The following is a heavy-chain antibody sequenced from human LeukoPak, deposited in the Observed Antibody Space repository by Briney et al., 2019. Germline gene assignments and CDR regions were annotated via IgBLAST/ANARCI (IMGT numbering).Heavy chain of an antibody. CDR3: AKVMKGSERLTMVRGVVIKTAGLYYMDV. V-gene: IGHV3-23*01. J-gene: IGHJ6*03. CDR1: GFTLSSYA. D-gene: IGHD3-10*01. Sequence: PGGSLRLSCAASGFTLSSYATSWVRQAPGKGLEWVSSISARGGSTNYADSVKGRFTISRDNSKNTVYLQMNSLRAEDTAVYYCAKVMKGSERLTMVRGVVIKTAGLYYMDVWGKGTTVTVSS. CDR2: ISARGGST.